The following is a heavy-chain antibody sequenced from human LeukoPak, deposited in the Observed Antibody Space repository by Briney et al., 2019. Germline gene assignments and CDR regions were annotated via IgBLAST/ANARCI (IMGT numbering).Heavy chain of an antibody. CDR3: ARGGTLFTFFDS. J-gene: IGHJ4*02. Sequence: SETLSLTCTESGGSISSDDYYWNWLRQPARRGLEWIGRIYTTGNTMYNPSLESRVSMSIDTSKNQVSLKVKSVTAADTAVYYCARGGTLFTFFDSWGQGTLVTVSS. CDR1: GGSISSDDYY. V-gene: IGHV4-61*02. CDR2: IYTTGNT. D-gene: IGHD2/OR15-2a*01.